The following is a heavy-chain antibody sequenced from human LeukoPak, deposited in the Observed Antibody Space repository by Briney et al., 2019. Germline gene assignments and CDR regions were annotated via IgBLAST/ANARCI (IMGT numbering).Heavy chain of an antibody. CDR2: IRSKAYGGTT. J-gene: IGHJ6*03. V-gene: IGHV3-49*04. CDR1: GFTSGDYA. D-gene: IGHD5-12*01. Sequence: QHWGSLRLSCTASGFTSGDYAMSWVRQAPGKGLEWVGFIRSKAYGGTTEYAASVKDRFTISRDDSRSIAYLQMNSLKTEDTAVYYCTRPMDILATDGAYYYYMDVWGKGTTVTVPS. CDR3: TRPMDILATDGAYYYYMDV.